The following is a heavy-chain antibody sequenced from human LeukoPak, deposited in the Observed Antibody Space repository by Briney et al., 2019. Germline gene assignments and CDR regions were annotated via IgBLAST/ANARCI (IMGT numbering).Heavy chain of an antibody. V-gene: IGHV1-2*02. CDR1: GYTFTGYY. CDR2: INPNSGGT. J-gene: IGHJ4*02. D-gene: IGHD6-13*01. CDR3: AKDLIAGIGQGVLDY. Sequence: RASVKVSCKASGYTFTGYYMHWVRQAPGQGLEWMGWINPNSGGTNYAQKFQGRVTMTRDTSISTAYMELSRLRSDDTAVYYCAKDLIAGIGQGVLDYWGQGTLVTVSS.